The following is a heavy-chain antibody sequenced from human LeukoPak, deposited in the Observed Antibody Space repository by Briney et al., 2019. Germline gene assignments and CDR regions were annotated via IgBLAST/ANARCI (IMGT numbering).Heavy chain of an antibody. CDR1: GFTFGDYA. V-gene: IGHV3-9*01. Sequence: GGSLRLSWAASGFTFGDYAMHWVRQAPGKGLEWVSGISWNSGSIGYADSVKGRFTISRDNAKNSLYLQMNSLRAEDTALYYCAKDIGHSSSWYVIGFDYWGQGTLVTVSS. J-gene: IGHJ4*02. D-gene: IGHD6-13*01. CDR2: ISWNSGSI. CDR3: AKDIGHSSSWYVIGFDY.